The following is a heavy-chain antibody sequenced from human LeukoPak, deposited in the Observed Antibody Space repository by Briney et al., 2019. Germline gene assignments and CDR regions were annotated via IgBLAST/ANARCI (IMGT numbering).Heavy chain of an antibody. J-gene: IGHJ3*02. CDR2: IRYDGNNK. V-gene: IGHV3-30*02. Sequence: GGSLRLSCAASGFTFSTYGMHWVRQAPGKGLEWVAFIRYDGNNKYHADSVKGRFTISRDNSKNTLYLQMNSLRTEDTAVYYCAKDQAYYDFWSGYLDAFDIWGQGTMVTVSS. CDR3: AKDQAYYDFWSGYLDAFDI. CDR1: GFTFSTYG. D-gene: IGHD3-3*01.